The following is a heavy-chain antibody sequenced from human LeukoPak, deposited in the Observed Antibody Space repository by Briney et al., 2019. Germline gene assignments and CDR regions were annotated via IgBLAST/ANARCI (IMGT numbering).Heavy chain of an antibody. CDR2: IHSSGNI. Sequence: PSETLSLTCTVSGDSISSSDYYWGWIRQPPGKGLEWIGSIHSSGNIYYNPSLKSRVTISLDTSNNQFSLRLFSVSAADTAVYYCARGRYNSITDFDYWGQGTLVTVSS. D-gene: IGHD3-16*02. V-gene: IGHV4-39*07. CDR3: ARGRYNSITDFDY. CDR1: GDSISSSDYY. J-gene: IGHJ4*02.